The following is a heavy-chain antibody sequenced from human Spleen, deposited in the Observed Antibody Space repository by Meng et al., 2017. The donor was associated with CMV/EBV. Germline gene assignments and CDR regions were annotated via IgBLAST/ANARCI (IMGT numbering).Heavy chain of an antibody. CDR1: RFTFSAHN. V-gene: IGHV3-21*01. CDR3: ARGTSDYYGSGSYYNLPGY. D-gene: IGHD3-10*01. J-gene: IGHJ4*02. CDR2: ISSTSSYI. Sequence: GGSLRLSCAASRFTFSAHNMNWVRQAPGKGLEWVSSISSTSSYIFYADSMKGRFTISRDNAKNSLYLQMNSLRAEDTAVYYCARGTSDYYGSGSYYNLPGYWGQGTLVTVSS.